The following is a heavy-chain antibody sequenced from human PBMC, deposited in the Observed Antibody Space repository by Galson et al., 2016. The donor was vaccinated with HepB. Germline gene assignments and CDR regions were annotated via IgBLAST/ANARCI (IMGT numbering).Heavy chain of an antibody. CDR1: GLTFSRCD. D-gene: IGHD2-15*01. CDR2: IGTAGDT. CDR3: ARGKFDCSGGTCHYYGMDV. J-gene: IGHJ6*04. Sequence: RLSCAASGLTFSRCDMHWVRQATGKGLEWVSAIGTAGDTYYPGSVRGRFTISRENSKNSLYLQMNSLTAGDTAVYYCARGKFDCSGGTCHYYGMDVWGKGTTVTVSS. V-gene: IGHV3-13*01.